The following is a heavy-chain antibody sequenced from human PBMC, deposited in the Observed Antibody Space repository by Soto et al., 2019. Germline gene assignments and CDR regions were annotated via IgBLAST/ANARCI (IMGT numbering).Heavy chain of an antibody. V-gene: IGHV3-30*18. J-gene: IGHJ4*02. CDR2: ISYDGSNK. Sequence: PGGSLRLSCAASGFTFSSYGMHWVRQAPGKGLEWVAVISYDGSNKYYADSVKGRFTISRDNSKNTLYLQMNSLRAEDTAVYYCAKAGPWVYDSSGYFDYWGQGTLVTVSS. CDR1: GFTFSSYG. D-gene: IGHD3-22*01. CDR3: AKAGPWVYDSSGYFDY.